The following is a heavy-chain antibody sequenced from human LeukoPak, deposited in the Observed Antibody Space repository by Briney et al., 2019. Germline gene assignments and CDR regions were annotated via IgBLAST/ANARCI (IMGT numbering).Heavy chain of an antibody. CDR3: ARGRGGYFYTLIDY. J-gene: IGHJ4*02. CDR1: GFTFSNYW. D-gene: IGHD3-22*01. V-gene: IGHV3-7*01. Sequence: GGSLRLSCAASGFTFSNYWMNWVRQAPGKGLEGVANRKKDETEKYYVDSVKGRFTISRDNAKNSLYLQTNSLRAEDTAVYYCARGRGGYFYTLIDYWGQGILVTVSS. CDR2: RKKDETEK.